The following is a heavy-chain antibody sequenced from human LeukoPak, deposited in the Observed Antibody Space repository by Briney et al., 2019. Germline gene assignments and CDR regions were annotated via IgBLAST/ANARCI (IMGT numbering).Heavy chain of an antibody. CDR2: INHSGST. CDR3: ARLSRLGGLDP. V-gene: IGHV4-34*01. D-gene: IGHD2-15*01. CDR1: GGSFSGYY. J-gene: IGHJ5*02. Sequence: SETLSLTCAVYGGSFSGYYWSWIRQPPGKGLEWIGEINHSGSTNYNPSLKSRVTISVDTSKNQFSLKLSSVTAADTAVYYCARLSRLGGLDPWGQGTLVTVSS.